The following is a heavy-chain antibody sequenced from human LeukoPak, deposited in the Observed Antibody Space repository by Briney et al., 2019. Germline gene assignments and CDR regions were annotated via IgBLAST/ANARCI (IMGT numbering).Heavy chain of an antibody. D-gene: IGHD1-1*01. V-gene: IGHV4-59*01. Sequence: PSETLSLTCTVSGASISSNYWSWIRQPPGRGLEWIGYLYYSGNTNYNPSLKSRVTISVDTSKNQFSLKLSSVTAADTAVYYCARVGDWNDLVYWGQGTLVTVSS. J-gene: IGHJ4*02. CDR2: LYYSGNT. CDR3: ARVGDWNDLVY. CDR1: GASISSNY.